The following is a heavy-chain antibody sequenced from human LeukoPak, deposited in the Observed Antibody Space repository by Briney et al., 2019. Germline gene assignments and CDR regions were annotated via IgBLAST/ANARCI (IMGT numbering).Heavy chain of an antibody. J-gene: IGHJ4*02. CDR1: GFTFSNVW. CDR2: IKSKTDGETP. Sequence: GGSLRLSCAASGFTFSNVWTTWVRQPPGKGLEWVGRIKSKTDGETPDYAVPAKGRFTISRDDSKNTLYPQMNSLKTEDTAVYYCTTGDYWGQGTLVTVSS. CDR3: TTGDY. V-gene: IGHV3-15*01.